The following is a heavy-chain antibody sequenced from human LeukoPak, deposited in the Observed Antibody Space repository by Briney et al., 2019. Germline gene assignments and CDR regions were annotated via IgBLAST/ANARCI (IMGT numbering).Heavy chain of an antibody. CDR2: ISSSGSTI. J-gene: IGHJ4*02. D-gene: IGHD3-22*01. V-gene: IGHV3-11*01. CDR3: ARDRSAYYYDSSGSERDY. Sequence: GGSLRLSCAASGFTLSDYYMSWIRQAPGKGLEWVSYISSSGSTIYYADSVKGRFTISRDNAKNSLYLQMNSLRAEDTAVYYCARDRSAYYYDSSGSERDYWGQGTLVTVSS. CDR1: GFTLSDYY.